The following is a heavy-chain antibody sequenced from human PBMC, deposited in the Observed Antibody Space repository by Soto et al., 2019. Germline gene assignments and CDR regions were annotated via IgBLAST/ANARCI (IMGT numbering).Heavy chain of an antibody. CDR1: GGSISGYY. V-gene: IGHV4-4*07. CDR2: IYSDGTT. Sequence: QMHLQESGPGLVKPSETLSLTCTVSGGSISGYYWSWVRQPAGKGLEWVGRIYSDGTTNYSPSLKSRVTMSLDTSKDQFSLHLNSVTAAATAVYYCSRVGCSNSKCYTRGMDVWGQGTTVTVSS. J-gene: IGHJ6*02. CDR3: SRVGCSNSKCYTRGMDV. D-gene: IGHD2-2*01.